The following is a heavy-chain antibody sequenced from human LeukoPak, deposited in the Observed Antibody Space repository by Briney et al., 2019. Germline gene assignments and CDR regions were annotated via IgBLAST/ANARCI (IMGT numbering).Heavy chain of an antibody. CDR2: INPSGGIT. CDR1: GYTFTSYY. D-gene: IGHD6-6*01. CDR3: TRTYTSSSPFDY. J-gene: IGHJ4*02. Sequence: ASVKVSCKASGYTFTSYYMHWVRQAPGQGLEWMGIINPSGGITSYAQKFQGRVTMTRDTSTSTVYMELSSLKSEDTAVYYCTRTYTSSSPFDYWGQGTLVTVSS. V-gene: IGHV1-46*01.